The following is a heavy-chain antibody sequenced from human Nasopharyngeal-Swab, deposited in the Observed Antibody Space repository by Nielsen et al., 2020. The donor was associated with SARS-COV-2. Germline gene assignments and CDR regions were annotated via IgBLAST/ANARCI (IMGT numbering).Heavy chain of an antibody. V-gene: IGHV3-11*05. J-gene: IGHJ4*02. CDR3: ARDVGGFDY. CDR1: GFTFSYYY. CDR2: ISSSSSYT. D-gene: IGHD3-16*01. Sequence: GESLKISCAASGFTFSYYYMSWIRQAPGKGLEWVSYISSSSSYTNYADSVKGRFTISRDNAKNSLYLQMNSLRAEDTAVYYCARDVGGFDYWGQGTLVTVSS.